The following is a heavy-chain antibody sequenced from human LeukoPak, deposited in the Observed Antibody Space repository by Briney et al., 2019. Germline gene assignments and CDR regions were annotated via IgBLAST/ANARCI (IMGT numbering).Heavy chain of an antibody. V-gene: IGHV4-59*08. J-gene: IGHJ5*02. CDR3: ARHSGIGYCSGGSCFVNWFDP. D-gene: IGHD2-15*01. CDR1: GGSISSYY. Sequence: SETLSLTCTVSGGSISSYYWSWIRQPPGKGLEWIGYIYYSGSTNYNPSLKSRVTISVDTSKNQFSLKLSSVTAADTAVYYCARHSGIGYCSGGSCFVNWFDPWGQGTLVTVSS. CDR2: IYYSGST.